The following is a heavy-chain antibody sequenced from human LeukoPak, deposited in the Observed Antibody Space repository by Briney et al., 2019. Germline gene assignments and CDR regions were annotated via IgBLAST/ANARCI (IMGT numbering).Heavy chain of an antibody. V-gene: IGHV4-39*01. CDR2: IYYTGGT. D-gene: IGHD4-23*01. Sequence: WVRQPPGKSLEWIGSIYYTGGTYHNPSLKSRVTMSVDTSKSQFSLKLSSVTAADTAVYYCASSKGVVNPPDYFDYWGQGTLVTVSS. J-gene: IGHJ4*02. CDR3: ASSKGVVNPPDYFDY.